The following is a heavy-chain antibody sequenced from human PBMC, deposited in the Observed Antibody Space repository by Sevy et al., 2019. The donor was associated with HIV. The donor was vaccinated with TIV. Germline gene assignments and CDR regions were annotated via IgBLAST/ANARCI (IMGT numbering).Heavy chain of an antibody. CDR2: IRSKAYGGTT. Sequence: GGSLRLSCTASGFTFGDYAMSWFRQAPGKGLEWVGFIRSKAYGGTTEYAASVKGRFTISRDDSKSIDYLQMNSLKTEDTAVYYCTRDKAVGYYDSSGYYNLFDYWGQGTLVTVSS. CDR3: TRDKAVGYYDSSGYYNLFDY. CDR1: GFTFGDYA. V-gene: IGHV3-49*03. D-gene: IGHD3-22*01. J-gene: IGHJ4*02.